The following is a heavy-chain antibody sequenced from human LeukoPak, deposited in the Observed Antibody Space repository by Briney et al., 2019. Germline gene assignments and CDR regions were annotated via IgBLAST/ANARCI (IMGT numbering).Heavy chain of an antibody. V-gene: IGHV3-21*01. J-gene: IGHJ5*02. D-gene: IGHD3-22*01. CDR1: GFTFSTYT. CDR2: ISRGSTYI. CDR3: ARGGGDYYDSSGYYYEKIWFDP. Sequence: GGSLRLSCAASGFTFSTYTMNWVRQAPGKGLEWVSSISRGSTYIYYADSVKGRFTISRDNAKNSLYLQMNSLRAGDTAVYYCARGGGDYYDSSGYYYEKIWFDPWGQGTLVTVSS.